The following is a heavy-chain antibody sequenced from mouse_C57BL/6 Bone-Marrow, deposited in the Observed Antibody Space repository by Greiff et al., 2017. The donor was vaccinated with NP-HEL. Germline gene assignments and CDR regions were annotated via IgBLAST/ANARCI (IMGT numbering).Heavy chain of an antibody. J-gene: IGHJ2*01. D-gene: IGHD1-1*01. CDR2: INPYNGGT. Sequence: VQLQQSGPVLVKPGASVKMSCKASGYTFTDYYMNWVKQSHGKRLEWIGVINPYNGGTSYNQTFTGKAPLPVDKSSSPAYIPLNSMTSEDSAFYDCAIECITTGVDYFDYWGQGTTLTVSS. CDR1: GYTFTDYY. CDR3: AIECITTGVDYFDY. V-gene: IGHV1-19*01.